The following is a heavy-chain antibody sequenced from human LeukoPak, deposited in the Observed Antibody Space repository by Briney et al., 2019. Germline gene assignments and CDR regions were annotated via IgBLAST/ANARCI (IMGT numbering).Heavy chain of an antibody. CDR2: ISAYNGNT. CDR3: ARLRVIAVAGPLGY. V-gene: IGHV1-18*04. D-gene: IGHD6-19*01. Sequence: ASVKVSCKASGYTFTSYYMHWVRQAPGQGLEWMGWISAYNGNTNYAQKLQGRVTMTTDTSTSTAYMELRSLRSDDTAVYYCARLRVIAVAGPLGYWGQGTLVTVSS. CDR1: GYTFTSYY. J-gene: IGHJ4*02.